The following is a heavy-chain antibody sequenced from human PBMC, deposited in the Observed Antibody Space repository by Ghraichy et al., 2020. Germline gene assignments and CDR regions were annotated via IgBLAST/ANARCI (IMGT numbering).Heavy chain of an antibody. V-gene: IGHV4-30-4*01. Sequence: SETLSLTCTVSGGSISSGDYYWSWIRQPPGKGLEWIGYIYYSGSTYYNPSLKSRVTISVDTSKNQFSLKLSSVTAADTAVYYCARERMREYYYDSSGYLDAFDIWGQGTMVTVSS. CDR3: ARERMREYYYDSSGYLDAFDI. D-gene: IGHD3-22*01. CDR1: GGSISSGDYY. CDR2: IYYSGST. J-gene: IGHJ3*02.